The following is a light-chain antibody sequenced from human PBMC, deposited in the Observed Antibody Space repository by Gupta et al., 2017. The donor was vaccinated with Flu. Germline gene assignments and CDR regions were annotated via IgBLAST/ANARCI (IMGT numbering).Light chain of an antibody. Sequence: PTALSASMGDRVTITWRGSRSVSNYLEWYQQKPGQAPRLLIYGASTMESGVPARFSGSGSGTDFTLTISSLQPEDFAIYYCQQCYSTPQTFGRGTTLEI. CDR1: RSVSNY. CDR2: GAS. V-gene: IGKV1-39*01. CDR3: QQCYSTPQT. J-gene: IGKJ4*01.